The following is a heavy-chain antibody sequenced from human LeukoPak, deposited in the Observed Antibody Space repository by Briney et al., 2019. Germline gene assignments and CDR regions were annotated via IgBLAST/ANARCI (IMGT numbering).Heavy chain of an antibody. CDR1: GYSFTSYW. J-gene: IGHJ4*02. CDR3: ARHGGYSYGTNYFDY. V-gene: IGHV5-51*01. Sequence: GESLKISCKGSGYSFTSYWIGWVRQMPGKGLEWMGIIYPGDSDARYSPFFQGQVTISADKFISTAYLQWSSLKASDTAMYYCARHGGYSYGTNYFDYWGQGTLVTVSS. CDR2: IYPGDSDA. D-gene: IGHD5-18*01.